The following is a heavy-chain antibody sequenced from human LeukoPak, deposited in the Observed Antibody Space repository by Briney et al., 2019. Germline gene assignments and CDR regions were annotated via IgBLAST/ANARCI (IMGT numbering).Heavy chain of an antibody. Sequence: GGSLRLSCAASGFTFSSYYMNWVRQAPGKGLEWVSSISSSSNHIYYADSVRGRFTISRDNAKNSLYLQMNSLRVEDTAVYYCAKDQGGPPTDYWGQGTLVTVSS. J-gene: IGHJ4*02. CDR1: GFTFSSYY. CDR3: AKDQGGPPTDY. D-gene: IGHD3-16*01. CDR2: ISSSSNHI. V-gene: IGHV3-21*01.